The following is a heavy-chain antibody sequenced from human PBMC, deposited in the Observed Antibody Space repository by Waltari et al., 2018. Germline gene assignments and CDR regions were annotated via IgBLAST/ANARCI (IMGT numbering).Heavy chain of an antibody. J-gene: IGHJ5*02. V-gene: IGHV3-9*03. CDR1: GFTFDDYA. CDR2: ISWNSGRI. D-gene: IGHD6-13*01. CDR3: AKADSSSWILGWFDP. Sequence: EVQLVESGGGLVQPGRSLRLSCAASGFTFDDYAMHWVRQAPGKGLEWVSGISWNSGRIGYADSVKGRFTISRDNAKNSLYLQMNSLRAEDMALYYCAKADSSSWILGWFDPWGQGTLVTVSS.